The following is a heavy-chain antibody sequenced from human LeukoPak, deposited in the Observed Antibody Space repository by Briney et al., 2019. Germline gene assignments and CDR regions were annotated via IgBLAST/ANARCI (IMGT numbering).Heavy chain of an antibody. D-gene: IGHD2-2*01. CDR1: GYTFTSYA. J-gene: IGHJ4*02. CDR2: INAGNGNT. V-gene: IGHV1-3*01. Sequence: ASVKVSCKASGYTFTSYAMHWVRRAPGQRREWMGWINAGNGNTKYSQKFQGRVTITRDTSASTAYMELSSLRSEDTAVYYCERHRIKDIVVVPALGYWGQGTLVTVSS. CDR3: ERHRIKDIVVVPALGY.